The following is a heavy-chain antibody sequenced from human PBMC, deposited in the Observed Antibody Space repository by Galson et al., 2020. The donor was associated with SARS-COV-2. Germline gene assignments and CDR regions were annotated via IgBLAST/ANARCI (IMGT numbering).Heavy chain of an antibody. CDR2: IHKRGST. Sequence: SETLSLTCTVSGDSIGSDYWNWMRQPPGKGLEWIAYIHKRGSTDYNPSLKSRVTISKDTSRNQFSLKLTSVTAADTAVYYCAAGGRMSRVCIDSWGQGTPVTVST. J-gene: IGHJ5*01. CDR3: AAGGRMSRVCIDS. V-gene: IGHV4-59*01. CDR1: GDSIGSDY.